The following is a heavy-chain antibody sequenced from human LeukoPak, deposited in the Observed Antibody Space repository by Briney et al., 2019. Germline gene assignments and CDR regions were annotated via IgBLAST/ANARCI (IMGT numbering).Heavy chain of an antibody. V-gene: IGHV3-7*03. CDR1: GFTFSSYW. J-gene: IGHJ4*02. Sequence: GGSLRLSCAASGFTFSSYWMSWVRQAPGKGLEWVANIRQDGNEKYYVDSVKGRFIISRDNAKNSLYLQINSLRAEDTAVYFCATSKLEWLFNFYYWGQGTLVTVSS. CDR3: ATSKLEWLFNFYY. CDR2: IRQDGNEK. D-gene: IGHD3-3*01.